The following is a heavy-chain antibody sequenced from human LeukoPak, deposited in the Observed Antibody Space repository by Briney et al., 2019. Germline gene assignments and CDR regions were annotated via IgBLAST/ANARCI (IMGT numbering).Heavy chain of an antibody. CDR1: GGSISSYY. CDR2: IYYSGST. CDR3: ARVLQLPNYYYYYYMDV. D-gene: IGHD2-2*01. V-gene: IGHV4-59*01. Sequence: SETLSLTCTVSGGSISSYYWSWIRQPPGKGLEWIGYIYYSGSTNYNPSLKSRVTISVDTSKNQFSLKLSSVTAADTAVYYCARVLQLPNYYYYYYMDVWGKGTTVTVSS. J-gene: IGHJ6*03.